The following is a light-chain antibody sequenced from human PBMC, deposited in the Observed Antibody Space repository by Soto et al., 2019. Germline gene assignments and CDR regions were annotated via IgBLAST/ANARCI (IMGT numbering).Light chain of an antibody. CDR3: SSYTISGTLV. V-gene: IGLV2-14*01. J-gene: IGLJ1*01. Sequence: QSALTQPASVSGSPGQSITISCTGTSSDVGGYNYVSWYQQHPGKAPKLMIYEVSNRPSGVSNRFSGSKSGDMASLTISGLQAEDEADYYCSSYTISGTLVFGTGTKLTVL. CDR1: SSDVGGYNY. CDR2: EVS.